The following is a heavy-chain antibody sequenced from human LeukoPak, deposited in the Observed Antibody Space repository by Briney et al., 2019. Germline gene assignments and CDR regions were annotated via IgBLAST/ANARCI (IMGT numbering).Heavy chain of an antibody. Sequence: ASVKVSCKASGGTFSSYAISWVRQAPGQGLEWMGGIIPMYGTTNYAEKFQGRVTIIADESTSTAYMELSSLRSEDTAVYYCATPFDSRSYLDAFDVWGQGTMVTVSS. D-gene: IGHD1-26*01. CDR1: GGTFSSYA. CDR2: IIPMYGTT. J-gene: IGHJ3*01. V-gene: IGHV1-69*13. CDR3: ATPFDSRSYLDAFDV.